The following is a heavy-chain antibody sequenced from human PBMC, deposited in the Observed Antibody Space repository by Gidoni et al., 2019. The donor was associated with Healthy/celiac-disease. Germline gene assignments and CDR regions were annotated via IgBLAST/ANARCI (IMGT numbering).Heavy chain of an antibody. CDR1: GFTFRSYA. D-gene: IGHD3-10*01. CDR2: SSGSGGST. Sequence: EVLRLESGGGLVQPGGSLRLSCAASGFTFRSYAMSWVRQAPGKGLEWVSASSGSGGSTYYADSVKGRFTISRDNSKNTLYLQMNSLRAEDTAVYYCAKDLYYGSGSYYFGAFDIWGQGTMVTVSS. CDR3: AKDLYYGSGSYYFGAFDI. V-gene: IGHV3-23*01. J-gene: IGHJ3*02.